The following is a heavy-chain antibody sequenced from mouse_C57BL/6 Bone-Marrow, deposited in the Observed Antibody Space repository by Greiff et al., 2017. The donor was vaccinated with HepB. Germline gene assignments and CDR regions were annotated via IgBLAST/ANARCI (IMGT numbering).Heavy chain of an antibody. D-gene: IGHD1-1*01. CDR1: EYEFPSHD. V-gene: IGHV5-2*01. J-gene: IGHJ1*03. CDR3: ARQGSSVYWYFDV. Sequence: EVQVVESGGGLVQPGESLKLSCESNEYEFPSHDMSWVRKTPEKRLELVAAINSDGGSTYYPDTIERRFIISRDNTKKTLYRQMSSLRSEDTALYYVARQGSSVYWYFDVWGTGTTVTVSS. CDR2: INSDGGST.